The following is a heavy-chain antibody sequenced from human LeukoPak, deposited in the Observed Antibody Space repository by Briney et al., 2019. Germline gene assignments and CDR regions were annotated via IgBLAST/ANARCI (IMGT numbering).Heavy chain of an antibody. CDR1: GYTFTSHA. V-gene: IGHV7-4-1*02. CDR3: ARARDSSGYYYVGFDY. D-gene: IGHD3-22*01. CDR2: INTNTGNP. J-gene: IGHJ4*02. Sequence: ASVKVSCKASGYTFTSHAMNWVRQAPGQGLEWMGWINTNTGNPTYAQGFTGRFVFSLDTSVSTAYLQISSLKAEDTAVYYCARARDSSGYYYVGFDYWGQGTLVTVSS.